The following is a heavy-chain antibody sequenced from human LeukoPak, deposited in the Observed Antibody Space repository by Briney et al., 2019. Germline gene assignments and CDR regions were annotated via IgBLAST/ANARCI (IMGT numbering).Heavy chain of an antibody. CDR2: INYSGSP. J-gene: IGHJ3*02. CDR3: ARARNYYDSSDYYYEGDAFDI. V-gene: IGHV4-59*01. Sequence: SETLSLTCTVSGGSISSDHWNWIRQPPGKGLEWIGHINYSGSPKYNPSLKSRVTISVDMSKNEISLKLSSVTAADTAVYFCARARNYYDSSDYYYEGDAFDIWGQGTMVTVSS. CDR1: GGSISSDH. D-gene: IGHD3-22*01.